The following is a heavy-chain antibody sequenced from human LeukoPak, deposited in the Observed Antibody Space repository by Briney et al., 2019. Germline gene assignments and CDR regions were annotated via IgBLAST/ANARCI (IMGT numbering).Heavy chain of an antibody. Sequence: SETLSLTCAVYGGSFSGYYWIWIRQPPGKGLEWIGEINHSGSTNYNPSLKSRVTISVDTSKNQFSLKLSSVTAADTAVYYCARGTTPDYWGQGTLVTVSS. V-gene: IGHV4-34*01. CDR2: INHSGST. CDR1: GGSFSGYY. J-gene: IGHJ4*02. D-gene: IGHD4-17*01. CDR3: ARGTTPDY.